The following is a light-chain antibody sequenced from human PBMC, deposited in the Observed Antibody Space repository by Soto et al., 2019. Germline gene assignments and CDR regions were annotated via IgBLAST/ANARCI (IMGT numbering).Light chain of an antibody. CDR2: EVT. Sequence: QSALTQPASVSGSPGQSVTISCTGTSSDVGGYNYVSWYQQHPGKAPKVMIYEVTNRPSGVSNRFSGSKSGNTASLTISGLQAEDEADYYCSSYTNSGTLGVFGTGTKVTVL. V-gene: IGLV2-14*01. CDR3: SSYTNSGTLGV. CDR1: SSDVGGYNY. J-gene: IGLJ1*01.